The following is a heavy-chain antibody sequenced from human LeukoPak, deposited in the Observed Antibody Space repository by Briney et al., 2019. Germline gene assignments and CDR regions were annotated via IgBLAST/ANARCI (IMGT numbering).Heavy chain of an antibody. V-gene: IGHV4-4*09. CDR1: GGSISSYY. J-gene: IGHJ4*02. CDR2: IYTSGST. CDR3: ARSVFRYYFDY. D-gene: IGHD2-21*01. Sequence: SETLSLTCTVSGGSISSYYWSWIRQPPGKGLEWIGYIYTSGSTNYNPSLKSRVTISVDTSKNQFSLKLSSVTAADTAVYYCARSVFRYYFDYWGQGTLVTVSS.